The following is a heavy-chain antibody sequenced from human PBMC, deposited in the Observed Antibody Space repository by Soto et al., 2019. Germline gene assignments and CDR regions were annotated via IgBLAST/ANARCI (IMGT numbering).Heavy chain of an antibody. Sequence: QPGGSLRLSCAASGFIFSAFDMSWVRQAPGKGLEWVSSISGGTYYADSVKGRFTISRDNSKNTLYLQMNGLRAEDTAVYYCAIGGPGGPLGHWGQGTLVTVSS. J-gene: IGHJ4*02. CDR3: AIGGPGGPLGH. CDR2: ISGGT. D-gene: IGHD3-10*01. V-gene: IGHV3-23*01. CDR1: GFIFSAFD.